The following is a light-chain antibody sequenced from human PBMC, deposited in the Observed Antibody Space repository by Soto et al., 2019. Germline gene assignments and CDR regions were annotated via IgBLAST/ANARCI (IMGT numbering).Light chain of an antibody. CDR3: QSYDTSNRGI. CDR2: EHN. J-gene: IGLJ2*01. CDR1: SGSIASNY. V-gene: IGLV6-57*04. Sequence: FLLTQPHSLSESPGKTVTISCTRSSGSIASNYVQWYRQRPGSAPTTVIYEHNQRPSGVPDRISGSIDSSSNSASLTISGLKTEDEADYYCQSYDTSNRGIFGGGTKLTVL.